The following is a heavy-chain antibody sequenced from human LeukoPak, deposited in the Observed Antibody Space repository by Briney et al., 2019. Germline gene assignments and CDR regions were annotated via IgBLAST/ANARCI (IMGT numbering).Heavy chain of an antibody. CDR1: GFTFSSYA. CDR2: ISGSGGST. V-gene: IGHV3-23*01. Sequence: GGSLRLSCAASGFTFSSYAMSWVRQAPGKGREWVSGISGSGGSTYYADSVKGRFTISRDNSKNTLYLQMNSLRAEDTAVYYCAKDGVSGIAARFDYWGQGTLVTVSS. CDR3: AKDGVSGIAARFDY. D-gene: IGHD6-6*01. J-gene: IGHJ4*02.